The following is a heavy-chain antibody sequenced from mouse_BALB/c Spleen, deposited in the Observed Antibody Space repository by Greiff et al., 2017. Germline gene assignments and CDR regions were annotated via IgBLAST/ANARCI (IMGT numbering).Heavy chain of an antibody. V-gene: IGHV7-3*02. CDR2: IRNKANGYTT. CDR3: ARDWYFDY. J-gene: IGHJ2*01. CDR1: GFTFTDYY. Sequence: EVQVVESGGGLVQPGGSLRLSCATSGFTFTDYYMSWVRQPPGKALEWLGFIRNKANGYTTEYSASVKGRFTISRDNSQSILYLQMNTLRAEDSATYYCARDWYFDYWGQGTTLTVSS.